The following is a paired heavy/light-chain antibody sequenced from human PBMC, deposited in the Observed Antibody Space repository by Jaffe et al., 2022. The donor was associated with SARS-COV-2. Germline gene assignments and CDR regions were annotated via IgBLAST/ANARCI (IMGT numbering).Heavy chain of an antibody. V-gene: IGHV3-74*01. CDR2: INNEGGSI. CDR1: GFTFSDFW. D-gene: IGHD3-22*01. Sequence: EVRLVESGGGLVQPGGSLRLSCAASGFTFSDFWMHWVRQAPGKGLVWVARINNEGGSIAYMDSVKGRFTISRDNAKNTLYLQMNSLRAEDTAVYFCATFPRLESSGHFTMEGYWGQGTLVTVSS. J-gene: IGHJ4*02. CDR3: ATFPRLESSGHFTMEGY.
Light chain of an antibody. CDR2: WAS. J-gene: IGKJ2*01. Sequence: DIVMSQSPDSLAVSLGEGATINCKSSQSVLYTSNNKNYLAWYQQKPGQPPKLLIYWASTRESGVPDRFSGSGSGTDFTLTISSLQAEDVAVYYCQQYYGPPYTFGQGTKLEI. V-gene: IGKV4-1*01. CDR3: QQYYGPPYT. CDR1: QSVLYTSNNKNY.